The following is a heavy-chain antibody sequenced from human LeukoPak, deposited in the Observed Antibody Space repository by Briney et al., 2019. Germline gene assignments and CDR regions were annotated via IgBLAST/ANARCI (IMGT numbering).Heavy chain of an antibody. V-gene: IGHV4-4*09. CDR3: ARLVGWYFDL. CDR1: GGSISSYY. J-gene: IGHJ2*01. Sequence: SETLSLTCTVSGGSISSYYWSWIRQPPGKGLEWIGYIYTSGSTNYNPSLKGRVTISVDTSKNQFSLKLSSVTAADTAVYYCARLVGWYFDLRGRGTLVTVSS. D-gene: IGHD3-9*01. CDR2: IYTSGST.